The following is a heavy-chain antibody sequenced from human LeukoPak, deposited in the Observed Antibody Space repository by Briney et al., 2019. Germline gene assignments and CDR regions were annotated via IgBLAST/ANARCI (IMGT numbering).Heavy chain of an antibody. Sequence: GASVKVSCKASGYTFTSYGISWVRQAPGQGLEWMGWISAYNGNTNYAQKLQGRVTMTTDTSTSTAYMELRSLRSDDTAVYYCARVFWSGYRDYYYYYMDVWGKGTTVTVSS. CDR2: ISAYNGNT. CDR1: GYTFTSYG. CDR3: ARVFWSGYRDYYYYYMDV. D-gene: IGHD3-3*01. J-gene: IGHJ6*03. V-gene: IGHV1-18*01.